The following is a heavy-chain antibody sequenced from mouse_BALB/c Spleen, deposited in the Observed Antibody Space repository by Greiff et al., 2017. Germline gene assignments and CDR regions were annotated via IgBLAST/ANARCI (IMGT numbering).Heavy chain of an antibody. CDR3: ARDRGLRLRRAMDY. J-gene: IGHJ4*01. CDR2: IWAGGST. D-gene: IGHD1-2*01. Sequence: QVQLKESGPGLVAPSQSLSITCTVSGFSLTSYGVHWVRQPPGKGLEWLGVIWAGGSTNYNSALMSRLSISKDNSKSQVFLKMNSLQTDDTAMYYCARDRGLRLRRAMDYWGQGTSVTVSS. V-gene: IGHV2-9*02. CDR1: GFSLTSYG.